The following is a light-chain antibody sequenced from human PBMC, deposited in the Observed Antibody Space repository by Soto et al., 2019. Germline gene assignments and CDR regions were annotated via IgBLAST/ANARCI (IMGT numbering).Light chain of an antibody. Sequence: QSALTQPPSASGSPGQSVTISCTGTSSDGGGYNFLSWYQQHPGKAPKLIIYEVTKRPSGVPDRFSGSKSGDTASLTVSGLQAEDEADYYCSSYAGSNNLIFGGGTKVTVL. CDR3: SSYAGSNNLI. J-gene: IGLJ2*01. CDR2: EVT. CDR1: SSDGGGYNF. V-gene: IGLV2-8*01.